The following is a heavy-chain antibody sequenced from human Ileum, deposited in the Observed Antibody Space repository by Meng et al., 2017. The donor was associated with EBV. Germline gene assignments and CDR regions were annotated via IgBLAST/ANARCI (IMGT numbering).Heavy chain of an antibody. J-gene: IGHJ4*02. Sequence: GHLQESGPGLVNPPGTLFLTWAVSGGSISVINWWSWVRQSPEKGLEWIGEMSDSGITHYNPSLKSRVTISADKSNNQFSLKLTSVTSADTAVYFCAKNGEKYFEYWGQGTLVTVSS. CDR1: GGSISVINW. CDR3: AKNGEKYFEY. V-gene: IGHV4-4*01. CDR2: MSDSGIT.